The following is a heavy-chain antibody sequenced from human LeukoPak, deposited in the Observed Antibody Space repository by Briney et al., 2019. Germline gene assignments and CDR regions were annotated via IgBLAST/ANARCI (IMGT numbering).Heavy chain of an antibody. CDR2: INAGNGNT. CDR1: GYTFTSYA. J-gene: IGHJ6*02. CDR3: SCPNGSGSYYKTYGMDV. Sequence: ASVKVSFKASGYTFTSYAMHWVRQAPGQRLEWMGWINAGNGNTKYSQKFQGRVTITRDTSASTAYMELSSLRSEDTAVYYCSCPNGSGSYYKTYGMDVWGQGTTVTVSS. D-gene: IGHD3-10*01. V-gene: IGHV1-3*01.